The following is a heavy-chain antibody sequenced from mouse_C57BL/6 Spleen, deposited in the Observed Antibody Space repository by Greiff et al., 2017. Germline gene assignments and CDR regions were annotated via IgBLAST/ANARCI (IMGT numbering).Heavy chain of an antibody. CDR2: IYPSDSET. J-gene: IGHJ1*03. Sequence: VQLQQPGAELVRPGSSVKLSCKASGYTFTSYWMDWVKQRPGQGLEWIGNIYPSDSETHYNQKFKDKATLTVDKSSSTAYMQLSSLTSEDSAVYYCARLTGTGYFDVWGTGTTVTVSS. CDR1: GYTFTSYW. CDR3: ARLTGTGYFDV. V-gene: IGHV1-61*01. D-gene: IGHD4-1*01.